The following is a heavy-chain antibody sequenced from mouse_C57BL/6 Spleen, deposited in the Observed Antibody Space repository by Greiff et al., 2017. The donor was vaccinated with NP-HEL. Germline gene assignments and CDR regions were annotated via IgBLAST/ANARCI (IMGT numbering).Heavy chain of an antibody. CDR2: INPNNGGT. CDR3: ARWGYDEDYYAMDY. D-gene: IGHD2-2*01. J-gene: IGHJ4*01. Sequence: EVQLQQSGPELVKPGASVKISCKASGYTFTDYYMNWVKQSHGKSLEWIGDINPNNGGTSYNQKFKGKATLTVDKSSSTAYMELRSLTSEDSAVYYCARWGYDEDYYAMDYWGQGTSVTVSS. V-gene: IGHV1-26*01. CDR1: GYTFTDYY.